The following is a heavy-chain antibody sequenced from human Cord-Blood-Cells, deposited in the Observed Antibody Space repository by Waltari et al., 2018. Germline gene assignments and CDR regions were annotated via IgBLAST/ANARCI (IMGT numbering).Heavy chain of an antibody. V-gene: IGHV3-23*01. J-gene: IGHJ3*02. CDR1: GFTFSSYA. CDR3: AKDDAFDI. Sequence: EVQLLESGGGLVQPGGSLRLSCAASGFTFSSYAMSWVRQAPGKGREWGCCIRGGGGSKYDADAVKGRFTISRDNSKNTLYLQMNSLRAEDTAVYYCAKDDAFDIWGQGTMVTVSS. CDR2: IRGGGGSK.